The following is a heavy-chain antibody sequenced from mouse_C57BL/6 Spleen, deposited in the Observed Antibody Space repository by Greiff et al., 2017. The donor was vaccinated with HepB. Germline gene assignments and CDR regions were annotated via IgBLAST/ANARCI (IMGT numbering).Heavy chain of an antibody. CDR1: GYAFSSSW. Sequence: QVQLQQSGPELVKPGASVKISCKASGYAFSSSWMNWVKQRPGKGLEWIGRIYPGDGDTNYNGKFKGKATLTADKSSSTAYMQLSSLTSEDSAVYFCARSGGLRDFDYWGKGTTLTVSS. J-gene: IGHJ2*01. CDR2: IYPGDGDT. CDR3: ARSGGLRDFDY. V-gene: IGHV1-82*01. D-gene: IGHD1-1*01.